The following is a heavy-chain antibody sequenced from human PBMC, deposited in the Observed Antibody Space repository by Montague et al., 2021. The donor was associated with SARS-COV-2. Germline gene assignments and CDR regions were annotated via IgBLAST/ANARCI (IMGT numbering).Heavy chain of an antibody. CDR2: IYYSGTA. V-gene: IGHV4-59*01. J-gene: IGHJ6*02. Sequence: SETLSLTCTVSGGSISPFDWSWIWQSPERGLEWIGTIYYSGTANYNPSLTGRLAMSLQASKNQLSLELRSVTAADTAVYYCARMSMHYVATSNSRRGGLDVWGQGTTVTVSS. CDR1: GGSISPFD. D-gene: IGHD3-16*01. CDR3: ARMSMHYVATSNSRRGGLDV.